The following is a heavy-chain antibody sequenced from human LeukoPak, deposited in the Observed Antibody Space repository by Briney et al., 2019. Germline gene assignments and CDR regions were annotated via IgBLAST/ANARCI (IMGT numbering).Heavy chain of an antibody. D-gene: IGHD3-10*01. CDR2: IWCDGTNK. Sequence: GGALRLSRAAPGFTLRRHGMHWGRQAPGKGLGGVAFIWCDGTNKYYADSGEGRVPNSRDNSKKTLDLEIKTLRAEHTAVYYCARDAFGKLFSPFDYWGQGTLVTVSS. J-gene: IGHJ4*02. CDR1: GFTLRRHG. CDR3: ARDAFGKLFSPFDY. V-gene: IGHV3-30*02.